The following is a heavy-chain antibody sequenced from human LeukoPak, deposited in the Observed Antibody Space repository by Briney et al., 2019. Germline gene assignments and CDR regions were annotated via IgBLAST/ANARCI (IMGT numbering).Heavy chain of an antibody. CDR2: IIPIFGTA. Sequence: ASVKVSCKASGGTFSSYVISWVRQAPGQGLEWMGGIIPIFGTANYAQKFQGRVTITADESTSTAYMELSSLRSEDTAVYYCASRLGRYCSGGSCYPEDYWGQGTLVTVSS. CDR1: GGTFSSYV. V-gene: IGHV1-69*13. D-gene: IGHD2-15*01. J-gene: IGHJ4*02. CDR3: ASRLGRYCSGGSCYPEDY.